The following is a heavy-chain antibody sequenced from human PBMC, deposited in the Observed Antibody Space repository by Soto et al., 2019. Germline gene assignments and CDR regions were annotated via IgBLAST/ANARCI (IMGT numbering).Heavy chain of an antibody. Sequence: SETLSLTCTVSGGSISSYYWSWIRQPPGKGLEWIGYIYYSGSTNYNPSLKSRVTISVDTSKNQFSLKLSSVTAADTAVYYCARVKGDGYNWMKRGVGAFDIWGQGTMVTVSS. D-gene: IGHD5-12*01. CDR2: IYYSGST. V-gene: IGHV4-59*01. CDR1: GGSISSYY. CDR3: ARVKGDGYNWMKRGVGAFDI. J-gene: IGHJ3*02.